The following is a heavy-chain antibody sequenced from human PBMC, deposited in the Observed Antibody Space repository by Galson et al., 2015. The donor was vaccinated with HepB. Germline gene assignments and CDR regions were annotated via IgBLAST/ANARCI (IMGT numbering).Heavy chain of an antibody. D-gene: IGHD6-13*01. CDR2: IYSGGST. Sequence: SLRLSCAASGFTVSSNYMSWVRQAPGKGLECVSVIYSGGSTDYADSVKGRFTISRDNSKNTLSLQMNSLRAEDTAVYYCARGYSNYWYSGLGYWGQGTLVTVSS. CDR1: GFTVSSNY. V-gene: IGHV3-53*01. J-gene: IGHJ4*02. CDR3: ARGYSNYWYSGLGY.